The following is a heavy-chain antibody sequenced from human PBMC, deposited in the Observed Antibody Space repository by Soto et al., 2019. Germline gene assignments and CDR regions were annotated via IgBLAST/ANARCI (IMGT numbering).Heavy chain of an antibody. V-gene: IGHV1-8*01. CDR3: ARAYNWNYEFDY. D-gene: IGHD1-7*01. CDR1: GYTFTSYD. CDR2: MHPNSGNT. J-gene: IGHJ4*02. Sequence: QVQLVQSGAEVKKPGASVKVSCKASGYTFTSYDINWVRQATGQGLEWMGWMHPNSGNTGYAQKFQGRVTMTRNTSINTAYMELSSLRSEDTAVYYCARAYNWNYEFDYWGQGTLVTVSS.